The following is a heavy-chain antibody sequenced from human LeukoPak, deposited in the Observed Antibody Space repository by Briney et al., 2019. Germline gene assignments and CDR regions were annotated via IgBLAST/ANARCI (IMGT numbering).Heavy chain of an antibody. J-gene: IGHJ5*02. CDR3: ARGPPLGVTTFWFDP. CDR2: IYYSGST. CDR1: GGSISSGDYY. Sequence: SETLSLTCTVSGGSISSGDYYWSWIRQPPGKGLEWIGYIYYSGSTYYNPSLKSRVTISVDTSKNQFSLKLSSVTAADTAVYYCARGPPLGVTTFWFDPWGQGTLVTVSS. V-gene: IGHV4-30-4*08. D-gene: IGHD4-11*01.